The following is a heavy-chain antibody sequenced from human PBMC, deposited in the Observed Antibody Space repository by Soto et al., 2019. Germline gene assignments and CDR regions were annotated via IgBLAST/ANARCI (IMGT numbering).Heavy chain of an antibody. CDR3: ARDEVLRFLGWFSPYYYYYYGMDV. D-gene: IGHD3-3*01. Sequence: ASVKVSCKASGYTFTSYYMHWVRQAPGQGLEWMGIINPSGGSTSYAQKFQGRVTMTRDTSTSTVYMELSSLRSEDTAVYYCARDEVLRFLGWFSPYYYYYYGMDVWGQGTTVTVSS. CDR1: GYTFTSYY. J-gene: IGHJ6*02. V-gene: IGHV1-46*01. CDR2: INPSGGST.